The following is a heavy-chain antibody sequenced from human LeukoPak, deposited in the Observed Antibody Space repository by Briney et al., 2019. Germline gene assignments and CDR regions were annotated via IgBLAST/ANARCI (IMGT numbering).Heavy chain of an antibody. CDR3: ASSYDSSGNGDY. V-gene: IGHV1-69*04. D-gene: IGHD3-22*01. J-gene: IGHJ4*02. CDR1: GGTFSSYA. Sequence: ASVKVSCKASGGTFSSYAISWVRQAPGQGLEWMGRIIPILGIANYAQKFQGRVTITADKSTSTAYMELSSLRSEDTAVYYCASSYDSSGNGDYWGQGTLVTVSS. CDR2: IIPILGIA.